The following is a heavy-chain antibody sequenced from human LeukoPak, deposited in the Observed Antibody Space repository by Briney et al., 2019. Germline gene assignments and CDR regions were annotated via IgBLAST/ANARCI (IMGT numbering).Heavy chain of an antibody. V-gene: IGHV1-18*01. CDR3: ARDVNYAFDY. J-gene: IGHJ4*02. CDR1: GYSFPRNG. Sequence: GASVQVSCKPSGYSFPRNGISWVRQAPGQGLEWMGWISANSGNTNYAQKFQDRVTLTTDTSTSTACMELRSLRSDDTAVYYCARDVNYAFDYWGQGTLVTVSS. CDR2: ISANSGNT. D-gene: IGHD3-16*01.